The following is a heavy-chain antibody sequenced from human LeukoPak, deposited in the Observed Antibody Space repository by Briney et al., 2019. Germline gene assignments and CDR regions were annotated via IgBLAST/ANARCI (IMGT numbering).Heavy chain of an antibody. V-gene: IGHV3-23*01. CDR3: AKDHPTLRVVVTPMPFDY. CDR2: ISGSGGST. Sequence: GGSLRLSCAASGFTFSSYGMHWVRQAPGKGLEWVSAISGSGGSTYYADSVKGRFTISRDNSKNTLYLQMNSLRAEDTAVYYCAKDHPTLRVVVTPMPFDYWGQGTLVTVSS. J-gene: IGHJ4*02. CDR1: GFTFSSYG. D-gene: IGHD2-21*02.